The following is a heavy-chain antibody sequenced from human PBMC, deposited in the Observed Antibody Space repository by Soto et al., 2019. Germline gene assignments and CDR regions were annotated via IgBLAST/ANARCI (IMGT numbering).Heavy chain of an antibody. D-gene: IGHD6-19*01. CDR1: GDSVSSNTAA. V-gene: IGHV6-1*01. CDR3: ARGVAGSGFDL. Sequence: PSQTLSLTWAISGDSVSSNTAAWNWIRSSPSRGLEWLGRTYYRSNWRHDYAVSVKSRITVNPDTSKNHFPLQLNSVTPDDTAVYYCARGVAGSGFDLWGQRTLVTVSS. CDR2: TYYRSNWRH. J-gene: IGHJ4*02.